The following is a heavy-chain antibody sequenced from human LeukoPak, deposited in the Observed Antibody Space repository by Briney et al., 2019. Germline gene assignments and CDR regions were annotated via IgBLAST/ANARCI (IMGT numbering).Heavy chain of an antibody. CDR1: GGSISSYF. D-gene: IGHD6-13*01. V-gene: IGHV4-59*08. CDR2: IYYSGST. J-gene: IGHJ5*02. Sequence: WETLSLTCTVSGGSISSYFWSWIRQPPGKGLEGIWYIYYSGSTNYNPSLKSRVTISVDTSKNQFSLKLSSVTAADTAVYYCARHEGIADLCWFDPWGQGTLVTVSS. CDR3: ARHEGIADLCWFDP.